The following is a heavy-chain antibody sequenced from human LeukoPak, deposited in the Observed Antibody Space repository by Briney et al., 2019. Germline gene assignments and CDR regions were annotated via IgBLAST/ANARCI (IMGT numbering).Heavy chain of an antibody. V-gene: IGHV3-7*03. CDR1: GFTFSSYW. J-gene: IGHJ6*02. CDR2: IKQDGSEK. Sequence: PGGSLRLSCAASGFTFSSYWMSWVRQAPGKGLEWVANIKQDGSEKYYVDSVKGRFTISRDNAKNSLYLQMNSLRAEDTAVYYCASAIYYYYYGMDVWGQGTTVTVSS. CDR3: ASAIYYYYYGMDV.